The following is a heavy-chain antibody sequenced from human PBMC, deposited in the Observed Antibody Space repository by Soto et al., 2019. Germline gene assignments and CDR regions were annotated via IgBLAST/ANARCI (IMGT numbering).Heavy chain of an antibody. CDR1: GGSISSSSYY. D-gene: IGHD5-18*01. CDR3: ARDGNVDTAMVRESAIDY. CDR2: IYYSGST. V-gene: IGHV4-39*07. Sequence: SETLSLTCTVSGGSISSSSYYWGWIRQPPGKGLEWIGSIYYSGSTYYNPSLKSRVTISVDTSKNQFSLKLSSVTAADTAVYYCARDGNVDTAMVRESAIDYWGQGTLVTVSS. J-gene: IGHJ4*02.